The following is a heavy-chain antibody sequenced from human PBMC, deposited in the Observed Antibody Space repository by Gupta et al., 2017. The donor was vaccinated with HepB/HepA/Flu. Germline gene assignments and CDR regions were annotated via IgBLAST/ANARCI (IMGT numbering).Heavy chain of an antibody. CDR1: GFTFSNAW. D-gene: IGHD2-15*01. Sequence: EVQLVESGGGLVKPGGSLRPSCAASGFTFSNAWMILVRQVPGKGLEWVGRIKSKTDGGTTDYAAPVKGRFTISRDDSKNTLYLQVNSLKTEDTAVYYCTTGYCSGGSCYSGGYWGQGTLVTVSS. CDR3: TTGYCSGGSCYSGGY. J-gene: IGHJ4*02. CDR2: IKSKTDGGTT. V-gene: IGHV3-15*01.